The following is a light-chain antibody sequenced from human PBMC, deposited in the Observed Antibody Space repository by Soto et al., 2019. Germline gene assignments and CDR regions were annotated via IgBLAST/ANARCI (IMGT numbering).Light chain of an antibody. CDR2: GAS. CDR1: QSVSSSY. V-gene: IGKV3-20*01. CDR3: QQLNSYPIT. J-gene: IGKJ3*01. Sequence: EIVLTQSPGTLSLSPGERATLSCRASQSVSSSYLAWYQQKPGQAPRLLIYGASSRATGIPDRFSGSGSGTDFTLIISSLQPEDFATYYCQQLNSYPITFGPGTKVDI.